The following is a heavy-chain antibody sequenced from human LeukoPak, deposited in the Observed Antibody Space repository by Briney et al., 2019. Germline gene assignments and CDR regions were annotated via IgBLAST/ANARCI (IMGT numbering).Heavy chain of an antibody. D-gene: IGHD2-15*01. Sequence: ASVKVSCKASGYTFTSYYMHWVRQAPGQGLEWMGIINPSGGSTSYAQKFQGRVTMTRDTSTSTVYMELSSLRSEDTAVYYCAREGSGGSIMGYFQHWGQGTLVTVSS. CDR1: GYTFTSYY. CDR2: INPSGGST. V-gene: IGHV1-46*01. CDR3: AREGSGGSIMGYFQH. J-gene: IGHJ1*01.